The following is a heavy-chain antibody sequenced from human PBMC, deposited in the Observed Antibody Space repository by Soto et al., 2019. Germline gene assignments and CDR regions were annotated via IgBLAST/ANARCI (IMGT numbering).Heavy chain of an antibody. CDR2: IIPIFGTA. CDR1: GGTFSSYA. CDR3: AGRTTVGTYYYYYGMDV. J-gene: IGHJ6*02. D-gene: IGHD4-4*01. V-gene: IGHV1-69*13. Sequence: GASVKVSCKASGGTFSSYAISWVRQAPGQGLEWMGGIIPIFGTANYAQKFQGRVTITADESTSTAYMELSSLRSEDTAVYYCAGRTTVGTYYYYYGMDVSGQGTTVTVS.